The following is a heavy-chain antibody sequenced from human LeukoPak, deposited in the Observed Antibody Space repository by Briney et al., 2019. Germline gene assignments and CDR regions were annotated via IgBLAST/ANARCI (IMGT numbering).Heavy chain of an antibody. CDR2: FSGSGGTT. Sequence: GGSLRLSCAASGFAFSSYAMNWVRQAPGRGLEWVSGFSGSGGTTYSADSVKGRFTISRDNSKNTPYRQVASLRAEGTAVYYCANGNRCTSPNCLGYYYFYMDVWGKGTTVTVSS. CDR1: GFAFSSYA. CDR3: ANGNRCTSPNCLGYYYFYMDV. V-gene: IGHV3-23*01. D-gene: IGHD2-8*01. J-gene: IGHJ6*03.